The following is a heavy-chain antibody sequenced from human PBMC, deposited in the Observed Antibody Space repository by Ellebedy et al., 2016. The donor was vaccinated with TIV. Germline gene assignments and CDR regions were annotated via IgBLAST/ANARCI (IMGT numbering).Heavy chain of an antibody. CDR2: ISAYNGNT. CDR1: GYTFTNYG. V-gene: IGHV1-18*01. J-gene: IGHJ4*02. CDR3: AYDDGAVTTFDF. Sequence: ASVKVSCKASGYTFTNYGISWVRQAPGQGLEWMGWISAYNGNTNYAQKVQDRVTITADKSTTTVYMELSSLRSEDTAIYYCAYDDGAVTTFDFWGQGTLVTVSS. D-gene: IGHD4-17*01.